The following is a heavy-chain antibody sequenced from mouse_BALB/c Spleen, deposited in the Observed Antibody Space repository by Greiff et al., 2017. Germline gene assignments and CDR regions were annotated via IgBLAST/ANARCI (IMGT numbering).Heavy chain of an antibody. Sequence: ESGPGLVKPSQSLSLTCSVTGYSITSGYYWNWIRQFPGNKLEWMGYISYDGSNNYNPSLKNRISITRDTSKNQFFLKLNSVTTEDTATYYCARDPNYGSSPAYWGQGTLVTVSA. V-gene: IGHV3-6*02. CDR3: ARDPNYGSSPAY. D-gene: IGHD1-1*01. CDR2: ISYDGSN. J-gene: IGHJ3*01. CDR1: GYSITSGYY.